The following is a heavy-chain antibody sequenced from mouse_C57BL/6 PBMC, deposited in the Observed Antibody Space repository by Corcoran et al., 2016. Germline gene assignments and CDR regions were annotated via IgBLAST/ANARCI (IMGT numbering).Heavy chain of an antibody. CDR1: GYTFTTYG. J-gene: IGHJ2*01. CDR3: ARSLIYDGYYDYFDY. CDR2: INTYSGVP. D-gene: IGHD2-3*01. V-gene: IGHV9-3*01. Sequence: QIQLVQSGPELKKPGETVKISCKASGYTFTTYGMSWVKQAPGKGLKWMGWINTYSGVPTYADDFKGRFAFSLETSASTAYLQINNLKNEDTATYFGARSLIYDGYYDYFDYWGQGTTLTVSS.